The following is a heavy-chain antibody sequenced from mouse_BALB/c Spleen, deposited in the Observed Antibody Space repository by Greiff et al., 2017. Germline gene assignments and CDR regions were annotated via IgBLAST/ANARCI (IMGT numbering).Heavy chain of an antibody. D-gene: IGHD4-1*01. V-gene: IGHV3-1*02. CDR3: ARDGAGTSY. J-gene: IGHJ2*01. CDR2: IHYSGST. CDR1: GYSITSSYS. Sequence: EVKLMESGPDLVKPSQSLSLTCTVTGYSITSSYSWHWIRQFPGNKLEWMGYIHYSGSTNYNPSLKSRISITPDTSKNQFCLQLNSVTTEDTATYYCARDGAGTSYWGQGTTLTVSS.